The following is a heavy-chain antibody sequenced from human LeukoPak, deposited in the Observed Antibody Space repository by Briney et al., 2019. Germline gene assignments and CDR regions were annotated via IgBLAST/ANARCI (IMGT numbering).Heavy chain of an antibody. J-gene: IGHJ6*03. V-gene: IGHV4-61*09. CDR2: IDNSGST. Sequence: SETLSLTCTVPGGSISSTDYYWTWIRQPAGKGLEWIGHIDNSGSTNCNPSLKSRVTISVDTSKNQFSLNLTSVTAADTAVYYCARDCEFCDLLFYMNVWGKGTTVTVSS. D-gene: IGHD3-16*01. CDR1: GGSISSTDYY. CDR3: ARDCEFCDLLFYMNV.